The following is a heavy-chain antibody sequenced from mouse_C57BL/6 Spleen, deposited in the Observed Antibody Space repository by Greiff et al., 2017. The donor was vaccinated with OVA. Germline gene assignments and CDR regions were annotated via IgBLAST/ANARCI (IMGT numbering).Heavy chain of an antibody. Sequence: EVQRVESGGGLVKPGGSLKLSCAASGFTFSSYAMSWVRQTPEKRLEWVATISDGGSYTYYPDNVKGRFTISRDNAKNNPYLQMSHLKSEDTAMYYCARDDYGSRPFLDYWGQGTTLTVSS. D-gene: IGHD1-1*01. J-gene: IGHJ2*01. CDR3: ARDDYGSRPFLDY. CDR1: GFTFSSYA. V-gene: IGHV5-4*01. CDR2: ISDGGSYT.